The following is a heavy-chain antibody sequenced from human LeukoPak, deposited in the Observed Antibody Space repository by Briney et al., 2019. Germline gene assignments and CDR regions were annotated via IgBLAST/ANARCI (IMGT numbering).Heavy chain of an antibody. CDR3: AGTSGWYESFDY. CDR2: IYYSGST. V-gene: IGHV4-59*01. CDR1: GGSINSYY. J-gene: IGHJ4*02. D-gene: IGHD6-19*01. Sequence: KPSETLSLTCTVSGGSINSYYWSWIRQPPGKGLEWIGYIYYSGSTNYNPSLKSRVTISVDTSENRFSLKLSSVTAADTAVYYCAGTSGWYESFDYWGQGTLVTVSS.